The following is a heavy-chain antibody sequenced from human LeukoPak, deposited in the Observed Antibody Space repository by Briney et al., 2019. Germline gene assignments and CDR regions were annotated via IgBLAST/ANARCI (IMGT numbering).Heavy chain of an antibody. CDR2: INTDGSGSGT. J-gene: IGHJ4*02. V-gene: IGHV3-74*01. CDR1: GFTFSSDW. CDR3: ARDLRSAADY. Sequence: GGSLRLSCAASGFTFSSDWMHWVRQAPGKGLVWVSRINTDGSGSGTSYTDSVKGRFTISRDNAKNTLYLQMNSLRVEDTAVYYCARDLRSAADYWGQGTLVTVSS.